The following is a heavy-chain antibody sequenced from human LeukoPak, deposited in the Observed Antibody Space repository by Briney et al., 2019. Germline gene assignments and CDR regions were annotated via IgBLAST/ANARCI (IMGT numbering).Heavy chain of an antibody. J-gene: IGHJ4*02. V-gene: IGHV3-74*03. D-gene: IGHD5-24*01. CDR2: IDGYGSSP. Sequence: GGSLRLSCAASGFTFSSYWMHWVRQAPGKGLVWVSRIDGYGSSPTYADSVKGRFTISRDNAKNTLYLQMTSLTAEDTAVYYCARVEMATPSGGGFPVDSWGQGTLVTVSS. CDR3: ARVEMATPSGGGFPVDS. CDR1: GFTFSSYW.